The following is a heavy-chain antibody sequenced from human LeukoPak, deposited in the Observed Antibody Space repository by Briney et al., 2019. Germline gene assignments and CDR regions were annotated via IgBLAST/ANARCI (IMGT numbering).Heavy chain of an antibody. CDR1: GFTFSSYG. Sequence: GGSLRVSCVASGFTFSSYGMHWVRQAPGKGPEWVALISYDGGDKYYVDSVKGRFTISRDNSKNTLYLQMNSLRGEDTAVYYCAKVRYSSGWPEFDYWGQGTLVTVSS. D-gene: IGHD6-19*01. CDR2: ISYDGGDK. CDR3: AKVRYSSGWPEFDY. J-gene: IGHJ4*02. V-gene: IGHV3-30*18.